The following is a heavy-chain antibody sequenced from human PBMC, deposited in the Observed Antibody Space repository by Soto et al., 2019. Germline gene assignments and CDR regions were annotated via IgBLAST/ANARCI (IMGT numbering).Heavy chain of an antibody. Sequence: GESLKISCKGSGFTFTSYWIAWVRQMPGKGLEWMGIIYPGDSDSSYSPSFQGQVTISADKSINTAYLHWSSLRAEDTAVYYCAKDRIAARLDYFDYWGQGTLVTVSS. D-gene: IGHD6-6*01. V-gene: IGHV5-51*01. CDR2: IYPGDSDS. J-gene: IGHJ4*02. CDR3: AKDRIAARLDYFDY. CDR1: GFTFTSYW.